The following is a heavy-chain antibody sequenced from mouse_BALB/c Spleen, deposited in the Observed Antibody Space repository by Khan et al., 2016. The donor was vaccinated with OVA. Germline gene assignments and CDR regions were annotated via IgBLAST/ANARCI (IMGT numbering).Heavy chain of an antibody. J-gene: IGHJ2*01. CDR3: ARWPLGY. Sequence: VQLQQSGAELVKPGASVKLSCTASGFNIKDNYMHWVKQRPEQGLEWIGRIDPANGNTEYDPKFQGKATITADTSSNTAYLQLSSLTSEDTAVYDYARWPLGYCGPGTTLTVSS. V-gene: IGHV14-3*02. D-gene: IGHD2-10*02. CDR2: IDPANGNT. CDR1: GFNIKDNY.